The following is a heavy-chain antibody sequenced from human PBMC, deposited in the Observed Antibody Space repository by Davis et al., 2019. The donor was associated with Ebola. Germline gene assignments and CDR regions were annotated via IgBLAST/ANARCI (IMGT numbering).Heavy chain of an antibody. CDR1: GYTFTGYY. CDR3: ARKRGSEAVAGSDNWFDP. Sequence: ASVKVSCKASGYTFTGYYIHWVRQAPGQGLECVGWINPGDGGTEYAQKFKGRVTLTRDTSISTAYMELSGLGSDDTAVYYCARKRGSEAVAGSDNWFDPWGQGTLVTVSS. CDR2: INPGDGGT. D-gene: IGHD6-19*01. V-gene: IGHV1-2*02. J-gene: IGHJ5*02.